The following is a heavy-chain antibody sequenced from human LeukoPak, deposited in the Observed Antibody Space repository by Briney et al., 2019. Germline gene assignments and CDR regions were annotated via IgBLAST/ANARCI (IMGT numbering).Heavy chain of an antibody. V-gene: IGHV4-39*01. J-gene: IGHJ4*02. CDR3: ARYVVYGSGKYYFDC. CDR2: INYSGST. CDR1: GGSVSSTTYY. Sequence: SETLSLTCTVSGGSVSSTTYYWSRIRQPPGKGLEWIASINYSGSTYYNPSLKSRVTISVDTSENQFSLKLGSVTAADTAVYYCARYVVYGSGKYYFDCWGQGTLVTVSS. D-gene: IGHD3-10*01.